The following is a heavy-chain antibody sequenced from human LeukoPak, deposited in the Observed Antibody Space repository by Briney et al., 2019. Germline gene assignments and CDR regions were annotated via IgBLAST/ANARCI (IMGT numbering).Heavy chain of an antibody. J-gene: IGHJ6*03. CDR2: IYHSRST. CDR1: GGSISSYY. CDR3: ARGPAGYSYGHPGYYYYMDV. D-gene: IGHD5-18*01. V-gene: IGHV4-59*01. Sequence: SETLSLTCTVAGGSISSYYWSWIRQPPGKGPEWIGYIYHSRSTNYNPSLKSRVTISVDTSKNQFSLKLSSVTAADTAVYYCARGPAGYSYGHPGYYYYMDVWGKGTTVTVSS.